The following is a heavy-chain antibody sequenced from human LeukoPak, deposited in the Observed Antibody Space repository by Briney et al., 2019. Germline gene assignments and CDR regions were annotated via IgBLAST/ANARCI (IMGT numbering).Heavy chain of an antibody. V-gene: IGHV3-23*01. CDR2: ISGSGGST. CDR3: AKVRYYDFWSGYCAFDI. Sequence: GGSLRLSCAASGFTFNNYAMSWVRQAPGKGLEWVSAISGSGGSTYHADSVKGRFTISRDNSKSTVNLQMNSLRVEDTAVYYCAKVRYYDFWSGYCAFDIWGQGTMVTVSS. CDR1: GFTFNNYA. J-gene: IGHJ3*02. D-gene: IGHD3-3*01.